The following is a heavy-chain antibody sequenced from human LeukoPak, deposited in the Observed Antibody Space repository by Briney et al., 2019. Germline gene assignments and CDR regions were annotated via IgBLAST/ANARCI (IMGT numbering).Heavy chain of an antibody. CDR2: ISNSGGNT. J-gene: IGHJ4*02. CDR3: ARDSRGSSSYYFDY. CDR1: GFTFSTLG. Sequence: PGGSLRLSCAASGFTFSTLGMSWVRQAPGKGLEWVSVISNSGGNTNYADSVKGRFTISRDDSTNTLYLQMNSLRAEDTAVYYCARDSRGSSSYYFDYWDQGTLVTVSS. V-gene: IGHV3-23*01. D-gene: IGHD6-6*01.